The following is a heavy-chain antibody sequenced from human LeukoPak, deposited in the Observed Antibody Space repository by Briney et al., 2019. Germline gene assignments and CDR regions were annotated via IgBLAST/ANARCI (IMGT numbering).Heavy chain of an antibody. Sequence: SETLSLTCTVSGGSISSYYWSWLRQPAGKGLEWIGRVYTSGNANYNPPLKSRVTMSLDTSKNQFSLKLNSVTAADTAVYYRAGLGGYCTNAVCYSTFDIWGQGTMVTVSS. J-gene: IGHJ3*02. CDR1: GGSISSYY. D-gene: IGHD2-8*01. V-gene: IGHV4-4*07. CDR3: AGLGGYCTNAVCYSTFDI. CDR2: VYTSGNA.